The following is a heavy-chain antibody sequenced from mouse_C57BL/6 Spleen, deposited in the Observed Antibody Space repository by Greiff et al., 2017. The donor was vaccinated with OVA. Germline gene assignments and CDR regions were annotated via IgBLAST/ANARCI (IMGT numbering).Heavy chain of an antibody. V-gene: IGHV14-1*01. CDR1: GFNIKDYY. J-gene: IGHJ4*01. Sequence: VHVKQSGAELVRPGASVKLSCTASGFNIKDYYMHWVKQRPEQGLEWIGRIDPEDGDTEYAPKFQGKATMTADTSSNTAYLQLSSLTSEDTAVYYCTTWDYGSSYYAMDYWGQGTSVTVSS. CDR2: IDPEDGDT. CDR3: TTWDYGSSYYAMDY. D-gene: IGHD1-1*01.